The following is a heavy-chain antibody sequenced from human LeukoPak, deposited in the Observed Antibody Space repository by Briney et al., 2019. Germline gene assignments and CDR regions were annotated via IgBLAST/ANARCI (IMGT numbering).Heavy chain of an antibody. CDR1: GYTFTGYY. J-gene: IGHJ3*02. CDR2: INPNSGGT. V-gene: IGHV1-2*02. CDR3: ATDSSGYSDAFDI. Sequence: ASVKVSCKASGYTFTGYYMHWVRQAPGQGLEWMGWINPNSGGTNYAQEFQGRVTITRDTSASTAYMELSSLRSEDMAVYYCATDSSGYSDAFDIWGQGTMVTVSS. D-gene: IGHD3-22*01.